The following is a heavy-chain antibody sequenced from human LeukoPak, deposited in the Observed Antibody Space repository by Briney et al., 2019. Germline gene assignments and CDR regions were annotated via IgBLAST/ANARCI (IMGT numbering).Heavy chain of an antibody. J-gene: IGHJ4*02. CDR2: IYYSGST. CDR3: ATTGESNFPYFDY. V-gene: IGHV4-30-4*01. CDR1: GGSISSGDYY. Sequence: PSETLSLTCTVSGGSISSGDYYWSWIRQPPGMGLEWIGYIYYSGSTYYNPSLRSRVTISVDTSKKQFSLKLSSVTAADTAVYYCATTGESNFPYFDYWGQGTLVTVSS. D-gene: IGHD3-10*01.